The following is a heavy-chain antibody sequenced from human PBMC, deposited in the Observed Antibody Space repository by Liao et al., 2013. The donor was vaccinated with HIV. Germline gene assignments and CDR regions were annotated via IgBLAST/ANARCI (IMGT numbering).Heavy chain of an antibody. D-gene: IGHD3-16*01. J-gene: IGHJ4*02. CDR2: IDHSGST. CDR3: ARRGSYTSPPTY. V-gene: IGHV4-39*01. Sequence: QLQLQESGPGLVKPSETLSLTCTVSGDSISSSSYYWGWIRQPPGKELEWIGEIDHSGSTDYNPSLKSRVTMSLDTSKYEISLNVTSVTAADTAVYYCARRGSYTSPPTYWGRGTLVTVSS. CDR1: GDSISSSSYY.